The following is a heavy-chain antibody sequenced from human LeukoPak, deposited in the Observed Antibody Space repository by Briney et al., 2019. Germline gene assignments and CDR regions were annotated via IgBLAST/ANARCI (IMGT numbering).Heavy chain of an antibody. J-gene: IGHJ4*02. CDR2: IYPDGSNT. CDR3: VRSHYFAGSGYYYDY. CDR1: GFTFSSYW. Sequence: GGSLRLSCAASGFTFSSYWMHWVHQAPGKGLVWVSRIYPDGSNTNYADSVKGRFTISRDNAKNTVDLQMISLRDEDTSVYYCVRSHYFAGSGYYYDYWGQGTLVTVSS. V-gene: IGHV3-74*01. D-gene: IGHD3-22*01.